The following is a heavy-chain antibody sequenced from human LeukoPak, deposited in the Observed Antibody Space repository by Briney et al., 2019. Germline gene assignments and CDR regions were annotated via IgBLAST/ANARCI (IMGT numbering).Heavy chain of an antibody. CDR2: IIPIFGTA. D-gene: IGHD2-21*02. V-gene: IGHV1-69*13. CDR1: GGTFSSYA. J-gene: IGHJ3*02. Sequence: SVKVSCKASGGTFSSYAISWVRQPPGQGLEWMGGIIPIFGTANYTQKFQGRVTITADESTSTAYMELSSLRSEDTAVYYCAISRAGWVVTYAFDIWGQGTMVTVSS. CDR3: AISRAGWVVTYAFDI.